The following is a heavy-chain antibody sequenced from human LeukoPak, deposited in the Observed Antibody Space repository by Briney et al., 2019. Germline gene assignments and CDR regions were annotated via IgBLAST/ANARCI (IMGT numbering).Heavy chain of an antibody. CDR3: ACFIAAAGDDAFDI. CDR2: INPNSGGT. CDR1: GYTFTGYY. Sequence: ASVKVSCKASGYTFTGYYMHWVRQAPGQGLEWMGWINPNSGGTNYAQKFQGRVTMTRDTSISTAYMELSRLRSDDTAVYYCACFIAAAGDDAFDIWGQGTMVTVSS. J-gene: IGHJ3*02. V-gene: IGHV1-2*02. D-gene: IGHD6-13*01.